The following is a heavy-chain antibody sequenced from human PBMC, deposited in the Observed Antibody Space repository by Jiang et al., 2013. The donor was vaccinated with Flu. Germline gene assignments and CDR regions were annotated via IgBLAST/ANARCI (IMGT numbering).Heavy chain of an antibody. D-gene: IGHD6-19*01. CDR2: IYTGGST. J-gene: IGHJ5*01. Sequence: KPSQTLSLTCTVSGGSISSGSYYWSWIRQPAGKGLEWIGRIYTGGSTNYNPSLKSRVTISEDMSKNQFSLKLSSVTAADTAVYYCARDSVFGSSGWYKWFDPWGQGTLVTVSS. CDR1: GGSISSGSYY. CDR3: ARDSVFGSSGWYKWFDP. V-gene: IGHV4-61*02.